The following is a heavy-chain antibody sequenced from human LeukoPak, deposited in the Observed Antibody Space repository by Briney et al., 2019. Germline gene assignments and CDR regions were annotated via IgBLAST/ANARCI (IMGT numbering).Heavy chain of an antibody. Sequence: GGSLRLSCAASGFTFSTYALHWVRQAPGKGLEWVAVILYDGSTKYYADSVKGRFTISRDNSKNTLYLQMNSLRAEDTAVYYCARDSGRLDAFDIWGQGTMVTVSS. CDR3: ARDSGRLDAFDI. J-gene: IGHJ3*02. D-gene: IGHD3-10*01. CDR1: GFTFSTYA. CDR2: ILYDGSTK. V-gene: IGHV3-30-3*01.